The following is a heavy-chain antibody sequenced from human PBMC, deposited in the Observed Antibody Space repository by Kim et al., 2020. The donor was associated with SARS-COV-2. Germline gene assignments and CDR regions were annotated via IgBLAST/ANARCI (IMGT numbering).Heavy chain of an antibody. J-gene: IGHJ4*02. CDR2: ISDDGTRK. CDR1: GVTLKSYG. D-gene: IGHD3-9*01. V-gene: IGHV3-30*18. CDR3: AKDKTDSWTFDY. Sequence: GGSLRLSCAASGVTLKSYGMHWVRQAPGKGLEWVAYISDDGTRKYYADSVKGRFAVSRDDSQNTVYLQMNCLRGEDMAVYHCAKDKTDSWTFDYWGQGTLVTVS.